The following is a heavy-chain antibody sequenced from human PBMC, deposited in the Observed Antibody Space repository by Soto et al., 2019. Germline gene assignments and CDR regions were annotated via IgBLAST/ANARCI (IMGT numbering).Heavy chain of an antibody. Sequence: QVQLVESGGGVVQPGRSLRLSCVASGFTFSRHGMHWVRQAPGKGLEWVAVIWYDGSQKYYADSVKGRFTISRDNSKKTLYAQKNRRSVEDTAVYYCARNGPLTTNYAIDVWGPGTTVTVSS. V-gene: IGHV3-33*01. CDR3: ARNGPLTTNYAIDV. CDR1: GFTFSRHG. CDR2: IWYDGSQK. D-gene: IGHD1-1*01. J-gene: IGHJ6*02.